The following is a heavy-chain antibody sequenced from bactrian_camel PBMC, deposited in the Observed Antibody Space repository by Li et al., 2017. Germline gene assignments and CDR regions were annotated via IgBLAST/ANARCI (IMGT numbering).Heavy chain of an antibody. D-gene: IGHD6*01. CDR2: LNSDGST. J-gene: IGHJ4*01. Sequence: VQLVESGGGSVQAGGSLKLSCAASGRTDRQYCMAWFRQGPGKDREGVANLNSDGSTTYSDSVRGRFTISRDNAKNTLYLQMNSLKPEDAGMYYCAADDPWYNGACTYAYMGQGTQGTV. CDR1: GRTDRQYC. V-gene: IGHV3S53*01.